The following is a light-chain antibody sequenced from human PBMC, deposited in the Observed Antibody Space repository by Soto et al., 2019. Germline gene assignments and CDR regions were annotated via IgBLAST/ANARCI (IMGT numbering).Light chain of an antibody. V-gene: IGLV2-14*01. J-gene: IGLJ1*01. CDR2: EVS. Sequence: QSVLTQPASVSGSPGQSITISCTGTSSDVGAYDFVSWYQQHPGKAPKLIIHEVSNRPSGVSNRFSGSKSGNTASLTISGLQAEDEADYYCSPHGGSNPLYVFGSGTKVTVL. CDR1: SSDVGAYDF. CDR3: SPHGGSNPLYV.